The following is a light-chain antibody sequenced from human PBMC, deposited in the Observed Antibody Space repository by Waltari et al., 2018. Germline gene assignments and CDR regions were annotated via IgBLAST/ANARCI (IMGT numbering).Light chain of an antibody. Sequence: VVLPQSPGTLSLSLGESVTHSCRASQSVSSTYVAWYQQKLGQAPRLLIYGASRATGIPDRFSGSGSGTDFTLTINRLEPEDFAVYYCQQFGSSPYTFGQGTKLDI. J-gene: IGKJ2*01. CDR2: GAS. CDR1: QSVSSTY. V-gene: IGKV3-20*01. CDR3: QQFGSSPYT.